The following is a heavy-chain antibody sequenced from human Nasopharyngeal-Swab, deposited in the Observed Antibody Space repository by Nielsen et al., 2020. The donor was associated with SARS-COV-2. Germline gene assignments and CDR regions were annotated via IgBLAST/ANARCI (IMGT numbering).Heavy chain of an antibody. CDR1: GFTFSNYR. CDR3: ARGRGSSTSMIGY. J-gene: IGHJ4*02. Sequence: GGSLRLSCAASGFTFSNYRMHWVRQAPGKGLVWVSRINGDGSSLNYADFVKGRFTISTDNAKGTLYLEMNSLRAEDTAVYYCARGRGSSTSMIGYWGQGTLVTVSS. V-gene: IGHV3-74*01. CDR2: INGDGSSL. D-gene: IGHD2/OR15-2a*01.